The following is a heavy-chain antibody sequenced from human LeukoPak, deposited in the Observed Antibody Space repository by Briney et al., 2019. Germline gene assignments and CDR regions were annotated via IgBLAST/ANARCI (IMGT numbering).Heavy chain of an antibody. J-gene: IGHJ4*02. V-gene: IGHV3-23*01. CDR3: ARAPGYGAAYYFDY. CDR2: FSVSDKTT. D-gene: IGHD1-1*01. CDR1: GFTFSSYA. Sequence: GTLRLSCAASGFTFSSYAMSWVRQAPGKGLEWVSGFSVSDKTTYYADSVKGRFTISRDNSKNTLYLQMNSLRAEDTAVYYCARAPGYGAAYYFDYWGQGTLVTVSS.